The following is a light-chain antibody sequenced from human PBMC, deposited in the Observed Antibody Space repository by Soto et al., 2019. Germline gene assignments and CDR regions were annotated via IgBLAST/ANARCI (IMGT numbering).Light chain of an antibody. CDR1: QSIYIY. Sequence: DIQMTQSPSSLSASIGDRVTITCRASQSIYIYLNWYQQKPGKAPKLLIYAASSLQRGVPSTFSGGGSGTDFTLTISSLPPEDFATYYCQQSYSSITFGQGTRLEIK. CDR2: AAS. V-gene: IGKV1-39*01. J-gene: IGKJ5*01. CDR3: QQSYSSIT.